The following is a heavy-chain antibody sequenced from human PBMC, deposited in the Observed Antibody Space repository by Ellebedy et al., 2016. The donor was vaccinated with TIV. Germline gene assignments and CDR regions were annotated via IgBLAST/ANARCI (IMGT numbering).Heavy chain of an antibody. Sequence: GESLKISXAASGFTFRSYWMRWVRQAPGKGLEWVANINQDGSEKDYVDSVKGRLTISRDNSKNTLFLQINSLRAEDTAVYYCVPTPEFLFDYWGQGTLVTVSS. V-gene: IGHV3-7*03. CDR1: GFTFRSYW. D-gene: IGHD2/OR15-2a*01. CDR2: INQDGSEK. J-gene: IGHJ4*02. CDR3: VPTPEFLFDY.